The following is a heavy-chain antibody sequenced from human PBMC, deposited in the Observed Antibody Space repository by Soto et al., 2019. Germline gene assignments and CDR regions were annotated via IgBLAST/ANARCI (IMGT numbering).Heavy chain of an antibody. Sequence: ASVKVSCKASGGTFSSYTISWVRQAPGQGLEWMGRIIPILGIANYAQRFQGRVTITADKSTSTAYMELSSLRSEDTAVYYCARVGFMTTVTTHPLEYFQHWGQGTLVTVSS. D-gene: IGHD4-17*01. CDR3: ARVGFMTTVTTHPLEYFQH. CDR1: GGTFSSYT. J-gene: IGHJ1*01. CDR2: IIPILGIA. V-gene: IGHV1-69*02.